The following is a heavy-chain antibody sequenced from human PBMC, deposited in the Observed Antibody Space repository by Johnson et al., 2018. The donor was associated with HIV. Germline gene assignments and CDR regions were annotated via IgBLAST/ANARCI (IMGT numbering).Heavy chain of an antibody. J-gene: IGHJ3*02. CDR3: AREVRRWLQFDAFDI. CDR1: GFTVSSNY. CDR2: IYSGGST. V-gene: IGHV3-66*01. D-gene: IGHD5-24*01. Sequence: EKLVESGGGVVRPGGSLRLSCAASGFTVSSNYMSWVRQAPGKGLEWVSVIYSGGSTYYADSVKGRFTISRDNSKNTLYLQMNSLRAEDTAVYYCAREVRRWLQFDAFDIWGQGTMVTVSS.